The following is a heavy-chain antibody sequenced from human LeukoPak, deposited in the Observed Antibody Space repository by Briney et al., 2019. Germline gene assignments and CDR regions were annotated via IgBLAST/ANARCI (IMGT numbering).Heavy chain of an antibody. Sequence: PSETLSLTCAVYGGSFSGYYWSWIRQPPGKGLEWIGEINHSGSTNYNPPLKSRVTISVDTSKNQFSLKLSSVTAADTAVYYCARGRGVPKRNHNTGRWFDPWGQGTLVTVSS. CDR3: ARGRGVPKRNHNTGRWFDP. J-gene: IGHJ5*02. D-gene: IGHD1-14*01. V-gene: IGHV4-34*01. CDR2: INHSGST. CDR1: GGSFSGYY.